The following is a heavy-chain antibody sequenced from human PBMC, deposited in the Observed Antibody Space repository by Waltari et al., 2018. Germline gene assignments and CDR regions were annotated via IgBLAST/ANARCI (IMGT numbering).Heavy chain of an antibody. V-gene: IGHV4-31*03. CDR1: GGSISSGGYY. CDR3: ARLEETYYYGSGNAFDI. CDR2: IYHRGST. D-gene: IGHD3-10*01. Sequence: QVQLQESGPGLVKPSQTLSLTCTVSGGSISSGGYYWSWIRQHPGKGLEWIGYIYHRGSTDYNPSLKSRVTISVDRSKNQFSLKLSSVTAADTAVYYCARLEETYYYGSGNAFDIWGQGTMVTVSS. J-gene: IGHJ3*02.